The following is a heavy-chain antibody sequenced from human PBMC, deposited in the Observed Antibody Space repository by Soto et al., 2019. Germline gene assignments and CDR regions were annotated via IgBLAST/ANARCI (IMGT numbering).Heavy chain of an antibody. CDR3: ASEDDTTGHYSWFDP. Sequence: QVQLEQSGPELKKPGSSVKVSCKPSGVTFDSFTFSWVRQAPGQGLEWMGGVVPMFGSASVAQRFQGRVRITADASTGTGYMELSDLRSDDSAIYYGASEDDTTGHYSWFDPWGPGTLVTVSS. CDR1: GVTFDSFT. D-gene: IGHD3-9*01. V-gene: IGHV1-69*01. J-gene: IGHJ5*02. CDR2: VVPMFGSA.